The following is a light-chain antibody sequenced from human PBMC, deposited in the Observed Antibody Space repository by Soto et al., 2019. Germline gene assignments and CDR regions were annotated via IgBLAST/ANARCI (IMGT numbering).Light chain of an antibody. J-gene: IGKJ4*01. CDR3: QQSNSFPLT. Sequence: DIQMTQSPSSVSASVGDRVTITCRAGQSIANYLAWYQQKPGKAPDLLIYGASTLQSGVPLRFSGSGSGTDFPLTISSLQPEDFATYYCQQSNSFPLTFGGGTKVEMK. V-gene: IGKV1-12*01. CDR1: QSIANY. CDR2: GAS.